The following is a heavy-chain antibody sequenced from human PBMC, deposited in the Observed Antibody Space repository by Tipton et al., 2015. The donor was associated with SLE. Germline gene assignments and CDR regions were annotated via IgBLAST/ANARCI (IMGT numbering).Heavy chain of an antibody. D-gene: IGHD6-13*01. CDR2: IYYSGST. J-gene: IGHJ2*01. V-gene: IGHV4-59*04. Sequence: TLSLTCTVSGGSISSYYWSWIRQPPGKGLEWIGSIYYSGSTYYNPSLKSRVTISVDTSKNQFSLKLSSVTAADTALYYCAGSSLWYFDLWGRGTLVTVSS. CDR3: AGSSLWYFDL. CDR1: GGSISSYY.